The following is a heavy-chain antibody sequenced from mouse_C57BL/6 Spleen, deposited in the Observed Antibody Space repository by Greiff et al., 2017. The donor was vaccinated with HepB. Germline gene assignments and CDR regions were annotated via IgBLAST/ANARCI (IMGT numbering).Heavy chain of an antibody. Sequence: EVQGVESGGGLVKPGGSLKLSCAASGFTFSSYAMSWVRQTPEKRLEWVATISDGGSYTYYPDNVKGRFTISRDNAKNNLYLQMSHLKSEDTAMYYCARGYSNYRAMDYWGQGTSVTVSS. CDR2: ISDGGSYT. D-gene: IGHD2-5*01. J-gene: IGHJ4*01. CDR1: GFTFSSYA. CDR3: ARGYSNYRAMDY. V-gene: IGHV5-4*01.